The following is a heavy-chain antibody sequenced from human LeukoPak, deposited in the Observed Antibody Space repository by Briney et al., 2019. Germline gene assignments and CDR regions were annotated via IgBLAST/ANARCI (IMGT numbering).Heavy chain of an antibody. V-gene: IGHV3-30-3*01. CDR1: GFTFSSYA. D-gene: IGHD4-23*01. CDR3: ARGTPPDYGGDWGAGYWYFDL. J-gene: IGHJ2*01. Sequence: GGSLRLSCAASGFTFSSYAMHWVRQAPGKGLEWVAVISYDGSNKYYADSVKGRFTISRDNSKNTLYLQMNSLRAEDTAVYYCARGTPPDYGGDWGAGYWYFDLWGRGTLVTVSS. CDR2: ISYDGSNK.